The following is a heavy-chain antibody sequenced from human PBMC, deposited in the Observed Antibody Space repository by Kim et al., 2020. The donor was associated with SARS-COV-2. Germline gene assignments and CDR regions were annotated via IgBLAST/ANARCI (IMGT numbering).Heavy chain of an antibody. CDR1: GYTFTGYY. CDR2: INPNSGGT. Sequence: ASVKVACKASGYTFTGYYMHWVRQAPGQGLEWMGRINPNSGGTNYAQKFQGRVTMTSDTSISTDYMELSRLRSDDTAVYYCARLKKNTLNNWFDPWGQGTLVTVSS. CDR3: ARLKKNTLNNWFDP. J-gene: IGHJ5*02. V-gene: IGHV1-2*06.